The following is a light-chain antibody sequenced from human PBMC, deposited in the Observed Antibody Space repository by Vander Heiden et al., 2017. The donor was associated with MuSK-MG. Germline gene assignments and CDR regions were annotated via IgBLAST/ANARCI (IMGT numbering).Light chain of an antibody. V-gene: IGKV3-15*01. J-gene: IGKJ1*01. CDR1: QRINSN. Sequence: EIVMTQSPATLSVSPGERATLSCRASQRINSNLAWYQQKPGQAPRLLIYSASTRATGIPARFSGSGSATEFTLTISSLQSEDFAVYYCQQYNTWPTTFGQGTKVEIK. CDR2: SAS. CDR3: QQYNTWPTT.